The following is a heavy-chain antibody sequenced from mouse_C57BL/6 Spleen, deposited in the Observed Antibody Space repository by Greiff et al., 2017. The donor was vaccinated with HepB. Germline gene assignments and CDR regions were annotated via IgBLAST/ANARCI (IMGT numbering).Heavy chain of an antibody. CDR3: ARGVRYYGSSLYYFDY. CDR1: GYTFTDYN. J-gene: IGHJ2*01. CDR2: INPNNGGT. D-gene: IGHD1-1*01. V-gene: IGHV1-22*01. Sequence: VQLQQSGPELVKPGASVKMSCKASGYTFTDYNMHWVKQSHGKSLEWIGYINPNNGGTSYNQKFKGKATLTVNKSSSTAYMELRSLTSEDSAVYYCARGVRYYGSSLYYFDYWGQGTTLTVSS.